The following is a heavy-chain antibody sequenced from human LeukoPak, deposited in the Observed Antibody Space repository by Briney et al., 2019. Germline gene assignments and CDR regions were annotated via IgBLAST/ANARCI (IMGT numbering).Heavy chain of an antibody. CDR3: ARRASRENYFDY. D-gene: IGHD5-24*01. Sequence: SQTLSLTCTVSGGSVSSGGYYWSWIRQPPGKGLEWIGYIYHSGSTYYNPSLKSRVTISVDRSKNQFSLKLSSVTATDTAVYSCARRASRENYFDYWGQGILVTVSS. CDR2: IYHSGST. CDR1: GGSVSSGGYY. V-gene: IGHV4-30-2*01. J-gene: IGHJ4*02.